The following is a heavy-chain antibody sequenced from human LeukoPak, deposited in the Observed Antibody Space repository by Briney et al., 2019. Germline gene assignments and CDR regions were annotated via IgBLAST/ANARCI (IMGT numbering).Heavy chain of an antibody. CDR3: ARGAAAAGFDY. CDR2: ISYDGSNK. J-gene: IGHJ4*02. V-gene: IGHV3-30-3*01. D-gene: IGHD6-13*01. CDR1: GFTFSSYA. Sequence: GGSLRLSCAASGFTFSSYAMHWVRQAPGKGLEWVAVISYDGSNKYYADSVKGRFTISRDNSKNTLYLQMNSLRAEDTAVYYCARGAAAAGFDYWGQGTLVTVSS.